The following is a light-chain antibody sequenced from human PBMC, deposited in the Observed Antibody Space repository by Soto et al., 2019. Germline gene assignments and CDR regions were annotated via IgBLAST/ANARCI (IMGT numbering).Light chain of an antibody. CDR1: QSVSSSY. Sequence: ENVLTQSPGTLSLSPGERATLSCRASQSVSSSYLAWYQQKPGQAPRLLIYDTSSRATGIPARFSGSGSGTAFTLTISILEPEDFAVHYCQQYVTPPPTYTFGQGTKLEIK. J-gene: IGKJ2*01. CDR3: QQYVTPPPTYT. CDR2: DTS. V-gene: IGKV3-20*01.